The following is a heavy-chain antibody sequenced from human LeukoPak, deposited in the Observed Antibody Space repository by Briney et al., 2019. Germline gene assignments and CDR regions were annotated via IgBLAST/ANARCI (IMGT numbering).Heavy chain of an antibody. J-gene: IGHJ4*02. V-gene: IGHV1-18*01. Sequence: ASEKVSCKASGYTFTSYGISWVRQAPRQGLEWIGWISAYNGNTNYAQKLQGRVTMTTDTSTSTAYMELRSLRSDDTAVYYGAREGYYDSSGYYYDYWGQGTLVTVSS. D-gene: IGHD3-22*01. CDR2: ISAYNGNT. CDR3: AREGYYDSSGYYYDY. CDR1: GYTFTSYG.